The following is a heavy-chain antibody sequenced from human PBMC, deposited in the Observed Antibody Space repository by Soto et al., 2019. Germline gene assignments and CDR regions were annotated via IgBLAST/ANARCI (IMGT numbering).Heavy chain of an antibody. V-gene: IGHV1-69*13. D-gene: IGHD5-12*01. CDR3: ARDLDGYNYDY. Sequence: GASVKVSCKASGGTFSSYAISWVRQAPGQGLEWMGGIIPIFGTANYAQKFQGRVTITADESTSTAYMELSSLRSEDTAMYYCARDLDGYNYDYWGQGTLVTVSS. J-gene: IGHJ4*02. CDR1: GGTFSSYA. CDR2: IIPIFGTA.